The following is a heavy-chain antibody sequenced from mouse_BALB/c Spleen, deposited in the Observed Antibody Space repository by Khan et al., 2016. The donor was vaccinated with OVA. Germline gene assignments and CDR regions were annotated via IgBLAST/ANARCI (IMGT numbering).Heavy chain of an antibody. CDR2: INPTTDYT. CDR1: GYTFTSYW. D-gene: IGHD1-1*01. J-gene: IGHJ3*01. Sequence: QVQLKESGAELAKPGASVKMSCKASGYTFTSYWMHWVKQRPGQGLEWIGYINPTTDYTEYNQIFKDKATLTADKSSSTTYMQLSNLTSEDSAVYYCVNHGSSSAWFTYWGQGTLVTVSA. CDR3: VNHGSSSAWFTY. V-gene: IGHV1-7*01.